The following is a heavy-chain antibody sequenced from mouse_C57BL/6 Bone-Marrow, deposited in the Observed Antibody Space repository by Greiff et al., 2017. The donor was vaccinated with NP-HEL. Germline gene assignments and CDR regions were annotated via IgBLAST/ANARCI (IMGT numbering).Heavy chain of an antibody. J-gene: IGHJ1*03. CDR3: ANNYYGSSYLYWYFDV. V-gene: IGHV1-55*01. CDR1: GYTFTSYW. D-gene: IGHD1-1*01. Sequence: VQLQQPGAELVKPGASVKMSCKASGYTFTSYWITWVKQRPGQGLEWIGDIYPGSGSTNYNEKFKSKATLTVDTSSSTAYMQLSSLTSEDSAVYYGANNYYGSSYLYWYFDVWGTGTTVTVSS. CDR2: IYPGSGST.